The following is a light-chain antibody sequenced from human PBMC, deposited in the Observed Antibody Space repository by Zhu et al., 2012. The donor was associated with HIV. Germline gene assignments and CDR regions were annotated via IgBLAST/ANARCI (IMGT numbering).Light chain of an antibody. J-gene: IGKJ1*01. Sequence: EIVMTQSPDTLSVSPGERATLSCRASQSVNSNLAWYQHKPGQAPRLLIYGASTRATAIPARFSGSGSGTEFTLTFSSTQSEDSAVYYCQQYNNWPWTFGQGTTVEIK. CDR2: GAS. V-gene: IGKV3-15*01. CDR1: QSVNSN. CDR3: QQYNNWPWT.